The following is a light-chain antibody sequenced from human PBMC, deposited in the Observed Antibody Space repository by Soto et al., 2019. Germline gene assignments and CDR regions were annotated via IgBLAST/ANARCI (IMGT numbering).Light chain of an antibody. CDR2: AAS. J-gene: IGKJ2*01. V-gene: IGKV1-39*01. CDR1: QSISSY. Sequence: DIPMTQSPSSLSASVGDRVTITCRASQSISSYLNWYQQKPGKAPKLLIYAASSLQSGVPSRFSGSGSGTDFTLTISSLQPEDFATYYCQQSYSTPPTFVQGTNLEIK. CDR3: QQSYSTPPT.